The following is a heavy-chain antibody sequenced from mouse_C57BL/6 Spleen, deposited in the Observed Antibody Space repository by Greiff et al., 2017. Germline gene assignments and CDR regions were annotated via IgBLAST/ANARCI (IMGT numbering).Heavy chain of an antibody. CDR3: ARGDYYGSSYYFDY. Sequence: QVQLKQSGAELVKPGASVKMSCKASGYTFTTYPIEWMKQNHGKSLEWIGNFHPYNDDTTYNEKFKGKATLTVEKSSSTVDLELSRLTSDDSAVYYCARGDYYGSSYYFDYWGQGTTLTVSS. V-gene: IGHV1-47*01. CDR1: GYTFTTYP. D-gene: IGHD1-1*01. CDR2: FHPYNDDT. J-gene: IGHJ2*01.